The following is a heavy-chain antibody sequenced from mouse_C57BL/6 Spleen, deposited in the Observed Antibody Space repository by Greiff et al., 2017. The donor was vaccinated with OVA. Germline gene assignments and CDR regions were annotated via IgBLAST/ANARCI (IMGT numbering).Heavy chain of an antibody. CDR1: GYTFTSYW. D-gene: IGHD2-12*01. CDR2: IDPSDSYT. Sequence: QVQLQQPGAELVMPGASVKLSCKASGYTFTSYWMHWVKQRPGQGLEWIGEIDPSDSYTNYNQKFKGKSTLTVDKSSSTAYMQLSSLTSEDSAVYYCARFSYPFAYWGQGTLVTVSA. V-gene: IGHV1-69*01. J-gene: IGHJ3*01. CDR3: ARFSYPFAY.